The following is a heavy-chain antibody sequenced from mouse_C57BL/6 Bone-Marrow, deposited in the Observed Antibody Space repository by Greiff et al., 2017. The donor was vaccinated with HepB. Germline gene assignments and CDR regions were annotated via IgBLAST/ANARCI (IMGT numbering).Heavy chain of an antibody. V-gene: IGHV4-1*01. CDR2: INPDSSTI. CDR3: ARIYDGYLAWFAY. Sequence: EASGIDFSRYWMSWVRRAPGKGLEWIGEINPDSSTINYAPSLKDKFIISRDNAKNTLYLQMSKVRSEDTALYYCARIYDGYLAWFAYWGQGTLVTVSA. CDR1: GIDFSRYW. J-gene: IGHJ3*01. D-gene: IGHD2-3*01.